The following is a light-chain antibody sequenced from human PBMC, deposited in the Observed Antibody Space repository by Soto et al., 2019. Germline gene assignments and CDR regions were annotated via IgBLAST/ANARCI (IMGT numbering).Light chain of an antibody. J-gene: IGKJ2*01. CDR3: QQYGSSPLYT. Sequence: EIVMTQSPGTVSLSPGERATLSCRASESVSSHYIGWYQQRRGQAPRLLIYGTGNRAPGIPDRFSGDGAGTDFTLTITRLEPEDFAVYYCQQYGSSPLYTFGQGTKLEIK. CDR1: ESVSSHY. CDR2: GTG. V-gene: IGKV3-20*01.